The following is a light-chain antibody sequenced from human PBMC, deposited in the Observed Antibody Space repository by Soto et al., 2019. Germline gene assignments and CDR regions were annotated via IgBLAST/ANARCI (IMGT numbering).Light chain of an antibody. Sequence: EVVLTQSPGTLSLSPGERATLSCGASQSVGSSYLAWYQQKPGQAPRLLLYGASTRATGIPDRFSGSASGTEYTLTISRLEPEDFAVYYWQQYINSPWTFGQGTKVEI. V-gene: IGKV3-20*01. CDR3: QQYINSPWT. J-gene: IGKJ1*01. CDR2: GAS. CDR1: QSVGSSY.